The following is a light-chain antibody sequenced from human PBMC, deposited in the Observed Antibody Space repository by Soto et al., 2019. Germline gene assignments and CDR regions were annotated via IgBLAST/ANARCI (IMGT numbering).Light chain of an antibody. CDR3: QSYDSSLNGPV. CDR1: SPNIGAGYD. Sequence: QSVLTQPPSVSGAPGQRVTISCTGSSPNIGAGYDVHWYQQLPETAPKLLIYGNSNRPSGVPDRFSGSKSGTSASLAITGLQAEDEADYYCQSYDSSLNGPVFGGGTKVTVL. V-gene: IGLV1-40*01. CDR2: GNS. J-gene: IGLJ2*01.